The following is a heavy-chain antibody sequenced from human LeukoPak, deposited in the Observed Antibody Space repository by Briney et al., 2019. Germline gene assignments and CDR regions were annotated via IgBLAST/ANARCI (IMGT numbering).Heavy chain of an antibody. J-gene: IGHJ4*02. CDR3: ARGIDTAMGELPY. D-gene: IGHD5-18*01. Sequence: GRSLRLSCAASGFTFSSYAMHWVRQAPGKGLGWVAVISYDGSNKYYADSVKGRFTISRDNFKNTLYLQMNSLRAEDTAVYYCARGIDTAMGELPYWGQGTLVTVSS. CDR1: GFTFSSYA. V-gene: IGHV3-30-3*01. CDR2: ISYDGSNK.